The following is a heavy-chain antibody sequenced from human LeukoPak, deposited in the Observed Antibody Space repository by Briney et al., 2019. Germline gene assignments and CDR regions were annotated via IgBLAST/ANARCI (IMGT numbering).Heavy chain of an antibody. CDR3: ARVRDIGYDTSTSD. Sequence: AGGSLRLSCAASGFTFDDYGMSWVRQAPGKGLEWVSGINWNGSSTGYADSVKGRFTVSRDNAKNSLYLQMNSLRAEDTAFYYCARVRDIGYDTSTSDWGQGTLVTVSS. CDR1: GFTFDDYG. J-gene: IGHJ4*02. V-gene: IGHV3-20*04. CDR2: INWNGSST. D-gene: IGHD3-22*01.